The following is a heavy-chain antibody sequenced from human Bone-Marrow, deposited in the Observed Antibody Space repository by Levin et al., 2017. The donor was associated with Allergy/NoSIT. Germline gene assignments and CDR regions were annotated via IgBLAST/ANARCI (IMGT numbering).Heavy chain of an antibody. CDR2: IYWNDDK. V-gene: IGHV2-5*01. Sequence: SGPTLVKPTQTLTLTCTFSGFSLSTSGVGVGWIRPPPGKALEWLALIYWNDDKRYSPSLKSRLTITKDTSKNQVVLTMTNMDPVETATYYCAHRPGGQLAYYYYGMDVWGQGTTVTVSS. CDR3: AHRPGGQLAYYYYGMDV. D-gene: IGHD6-6*01. CDR1: GFSLSTSGVG. J-gene: IGHJ6*02.